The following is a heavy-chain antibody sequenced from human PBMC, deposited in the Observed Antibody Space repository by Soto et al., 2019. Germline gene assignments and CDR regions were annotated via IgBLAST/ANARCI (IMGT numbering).Heavy chain of an antibody. J-gene: IGHJ6*02. V-gene: IGHV1-69*06. Sequence: SVKVSCKASGGTFSSYAISWVGQAPGQGLEWMGGIIPIFGTANYAQKFQGRVTITADKSTSTAYMELSSLRSEDTAVYYCARAAYSSSWYALHYYYYYGMDVWGQGTTVTVSS. D-gene: IGHD6-13*01. CDR1: GGTFSSYA. CDR3: ARAAYSSSWYALHYYYYYGMDV. CDR2: IIPIFGTA.